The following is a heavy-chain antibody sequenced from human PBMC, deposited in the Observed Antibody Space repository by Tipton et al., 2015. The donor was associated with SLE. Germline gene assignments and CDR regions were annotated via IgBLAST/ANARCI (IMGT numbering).Heavy chain of an antibody. CDR3: ARGSAVITSGYYYYYMDV. CDR2: INHSGST. J-gene: IGHJ6*03. V-gene: IGHV4-34*01. Sequence: TLSLTCAVYGGSFSGYYWSWIRQPPGKGLEWIGEINHSGSTNYNPSLKSRVTISVDTSKNQFSLKLSSVTAADTAVYYCARGSAVITSGYYYYYMDVWGKGTTVTVSS. D-gene: IGHD3-22*01. CDR1: GGSFSGYY.